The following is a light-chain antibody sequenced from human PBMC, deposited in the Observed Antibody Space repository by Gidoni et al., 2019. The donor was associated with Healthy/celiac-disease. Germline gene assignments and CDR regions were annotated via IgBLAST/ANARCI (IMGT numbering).Light chain of an antibody. J-gene: IGLJ1*01. CDR3: AAWDDSLNGLYV. Sequence: QSVLTQPPSASGTPGQRVTLSCSGSSSNNGSNTVNWDHQHPGTAPKLLISTNNQRPSGGPDRFSGAKSGTSASLAISELQSEDEADYYCAAWDDSLNGLYVFGTGTKVTVL. CDR1: SSNNGSNT. V-gene: IGLV1-44*01. CDR2: TNN.